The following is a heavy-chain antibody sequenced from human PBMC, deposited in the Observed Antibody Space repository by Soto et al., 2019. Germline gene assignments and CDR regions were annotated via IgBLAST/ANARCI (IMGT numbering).Heavy chain of an antibody. J-gene: IGHJ6*02. D-gene: IGHD4-4*01. Sequence: SETLSLTCTVSGGSISSYYWSWIRQPPGKGLEWIGYIFHSGSANYNPSLSSRVTMSIDTSKNQFSLKLSSVTAADTAVYYCARGRLDSLQFNYGMDVWGQGTTVTVSS. CDR1: GGSISSYY. CDR3: ARGRLDSLQFNYGMDV. V-gene: IGHV4-59*12. CDR2: IFHSGSA.